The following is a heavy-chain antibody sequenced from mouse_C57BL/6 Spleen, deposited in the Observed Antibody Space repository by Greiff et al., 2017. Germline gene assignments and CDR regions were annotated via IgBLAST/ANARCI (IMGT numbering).Heavy chain of an antibody. CDR1: GYTFTSYW. Sequence: VQLQQPGAELVKPGASVKLSCKASGYTFTSYWMHWVKQRPGRGLEWIGRIDPNSGGTNYNEKFKSKATLTVDKPSSTAYMQLSSLTSEDSAVYDGERCYSGSESWFAYWGQGTLVTVSA. V-gene: IGHV1-72*01. J-gene: IGHJ3*01. CDR2: IDPNSGGT. CDR3: ERCYSGSESWFAY. D-gene: IGHD1-3*01.